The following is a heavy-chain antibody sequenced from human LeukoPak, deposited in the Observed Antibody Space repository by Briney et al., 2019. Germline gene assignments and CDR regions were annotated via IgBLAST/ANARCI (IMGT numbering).Heavy chain of an antibody. Sequence: GSSLRLSCAASGFTFSSYGMHWVRQAPGKGLEWVAFIRYDGSNKYYADSVKGRFTISRDNSKNTLYLQMNSLRAEDTAVYYCAKARRWGDWFDPWGQGTLVTVSS. D-gene: IGHD3-16*01. V-gene: IGHV3-30*02. J-gene: IGHJ5*02. CDR2: IRYDGSNK. CDR3: AKARRWGDWFDP. CDR1: GFTFSSYG.